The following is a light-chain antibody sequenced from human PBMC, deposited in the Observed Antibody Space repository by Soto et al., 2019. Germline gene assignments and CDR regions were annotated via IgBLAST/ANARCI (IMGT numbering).Light chain of an antibody. Sequence: RLTQSPSSLSASVGDRVTITCRASQGISSNLAWYQQKPGRAPKLLIFGASTLQSGVPSRFSGSGSGTDFTLTISSLQPEDFATYFCQKLNAYPPRTFGQGTKVEIK. J-gene: IGKJ1*01. CDR3: QKLNAYPPRT. V-gene: IGKV1-9*01. CDR2: GAS. CDR1: QGISSN.